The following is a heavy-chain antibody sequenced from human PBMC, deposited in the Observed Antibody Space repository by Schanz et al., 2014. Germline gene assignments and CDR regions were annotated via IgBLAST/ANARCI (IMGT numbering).Heavy chain of an antibody. D-gene: IGHD2-15*01. V-gene: IGHV3-23*01. Sequence: VQLLQFGGGVVQPGRSLRLSCAASGFTFNSSAMTWVRQAPGKGLEWVSSISHSGGSKYYADSVKGRFTISRDNSENTLYLQMNSLSADDTAVFYCAKGMGYCSGGTCYDYYYYGLDVWGQGTTVTVSS. CDR1: GFTFNSSA. CDR3: AKGMGYCSGGTCYDYYYYGLDV. CDR2: ISHSGGSK. J-gene: IGHJ6*02.